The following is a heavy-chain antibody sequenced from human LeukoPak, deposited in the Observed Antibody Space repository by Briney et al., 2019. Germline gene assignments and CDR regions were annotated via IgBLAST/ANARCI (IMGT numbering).Heavy chain of an antibody. CDR3: AKDLHGYSYGYYYYGMDV. Sequence: GGSLRLSCAASGFTFSSYWMSWVRQAPGKGLEWVAVISYDGSNKYYADSVKGRFTISRDNSKNTLYLQMNSLRAEDTAVYYCAKDLHGYSYGYYYYGMDVWGQGTTVTVSS. CDR2: ISYDGSNK. D-gene: IGHD5-18*01. CDR1: GFTFSSYW. V-gene: IGHV3-30*18. J-gene: IGHJ6*02.